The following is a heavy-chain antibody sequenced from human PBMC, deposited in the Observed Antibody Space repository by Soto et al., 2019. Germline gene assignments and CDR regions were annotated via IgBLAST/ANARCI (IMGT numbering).Heavy chain of an antibody. CDR2: MNPNSGNT. CDR1: GYTFTSYD. V-gene: IGHV1-8*01. Sequence: QVQLVQSGAEVKKPGASVKVSCKASGYTFTSYDFNWVRQATGQGLEWMGWMNPNSGNTGYAQKFRGRVTMTRNTSISTAYMELSSLRSEDTAVYYCARRGLSSSSTFRYFYYGMDAWGQGTTVTVSS. CDR3: ARRGLSSSSTFRYFYYGMDA. J-gene: IGHJ6*02. D-gene: IGHD6-6*01.